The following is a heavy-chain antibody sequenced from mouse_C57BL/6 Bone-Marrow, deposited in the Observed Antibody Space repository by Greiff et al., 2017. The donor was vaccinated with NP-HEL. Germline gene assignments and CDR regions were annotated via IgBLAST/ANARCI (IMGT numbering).Heavy chain of an antibody. CDR2: IYPGDGDT. J-gene: IGHJ2*01. D-gene: IGHD2-1*01. V-gene: IGHV1-82*01. Sequence: VQLQESGPELVKPGASVKISCKASGYAFSSSWMNWVKQRPGKGLEWIGRIYPGDGDTNYNGKFKGKATLTADKSSSTAYMQLSSLTSEDSAVYFCARSGNYPVDYWGQGTTLTVAS. CDR1: GYAFSSSW. CDR3: ARSGNYPVDY.